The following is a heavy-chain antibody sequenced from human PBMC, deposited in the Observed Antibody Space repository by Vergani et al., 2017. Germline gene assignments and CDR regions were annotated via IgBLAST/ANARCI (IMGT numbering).Heavy chain of an antibody. CDR2: INAGNGNT. Sequence: VQLVQSGAEVKKPGASVKVSCKASGYTFTSYAMHWVRQAPGQRLEWMGWINAGNGNTKYSQKFQGRVTITRDTSASTAYMELSSLRSEDTAVYYCARXGDTGYSSGWYSYYFDYWGQGTLVTVSS. CDR3: ARXGDTGYSSGWYSYYFDY. CDR1: GYTFTSYA. J-gene: IGHJ4*02. V-gene: IGHV1-3*01. D-gene: IGHD6-19*01.